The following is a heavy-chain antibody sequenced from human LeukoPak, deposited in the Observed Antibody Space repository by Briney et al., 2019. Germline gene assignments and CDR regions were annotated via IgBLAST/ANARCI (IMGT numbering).Heavy chain of an antibody. Sequence: ASVKVSCKASGYTFTSYDINWVRQATGQGLEWMGWMNPNSGNTGYAQKFQGRVTMTRNTSISTAYMELSSLRSEDTAVYYCARRDSSSWSVYYYYGMDVWGQGTTVTVSS. D-gene: IGHD6-13*01. J-gene: IGHJ6*02. V-gene: IGHV1-8*01. CDR2: MNPNSGNT. CDR3: ARRDSSSWSVYYYYGMDV. CDR1: GYTFTSYD.